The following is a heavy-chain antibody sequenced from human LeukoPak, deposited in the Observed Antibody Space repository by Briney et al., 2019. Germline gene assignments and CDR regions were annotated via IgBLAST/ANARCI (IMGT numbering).Heavy chain of an antibody. D-gene: IGHD3-10*01. J-gene: IGHJ4*02. Sequence: GGSLRLSCAASGFTFSSYSVNWVRQAPGKGLEWVSSITSSSSYIYYADSVKGRFTISRDNAKNSLYLQMNSLRAEDTAVYYCARDRGTYYYGSGTHLFDYWGQGTLVTVSS. CDR1: GFTFSSYS. CDR3: ARDRGTYYYGSGTHLFDY. V-gene: IGHV3-21*01. CDR2: ITSSSSYI.